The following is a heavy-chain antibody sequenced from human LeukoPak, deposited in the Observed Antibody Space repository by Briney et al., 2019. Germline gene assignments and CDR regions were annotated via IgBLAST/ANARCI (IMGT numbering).Heavy chain of an antibody. CDR1: GYTFTSYG. Sequence: ASVKVSCTASGYTFTSYGISWVRQAPGQGLEWMGWISAYNGNTNYAQKLQGRVTMTTDTSTSTAYMELRSLRSDDTAVYYCARSSDYYYDSSGYYYRHFDYWGQGTLVTVSS. CDR2: ISAYNGNT. J-gene: IGHJ4*02. D-gene: IGHD3-22*01. CDR3: ARSSDYYYDSSGYYYRHFDY. V-gene: IGHV1-18*01.